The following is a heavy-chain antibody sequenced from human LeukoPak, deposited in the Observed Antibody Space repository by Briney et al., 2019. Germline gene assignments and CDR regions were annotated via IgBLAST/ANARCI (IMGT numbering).Heavy chain of an antibody. CDR1: GGSISSYY. CDR2: IYYSGST. D-gene: IGHD2/OR15-2a*01. J-gene: IGHJ4*02. Sequence: SETLSLTCTVSGGSISSYYWSWIRQPPGKGLEWIGYIYYSGSTNYNPSLKSRVTISVDTSKNQFSLKLSSVTAADTAVYYCARVLRLPPGGRVEYPAFDYWGQGTLVTVSS. V-gene: IGHV4-59*01. CDR3: ARVLRLPPGGRVEYPAFDY.